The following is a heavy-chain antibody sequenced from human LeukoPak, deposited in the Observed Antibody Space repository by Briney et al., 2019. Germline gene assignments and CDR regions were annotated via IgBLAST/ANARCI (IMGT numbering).Heavy chain of an antibody. V-gene: IGHV3-15*01. J-gene: IGHJ6*03. D-gene: IGHD6-13*01. CDR1: GFTFSNAW. Sequence: PGGSLRLSCAASGFTFSNAWMSWVRQAPGKGLEWVGRIKSKTDGGTTDYAAPVKGRFTISRDDSKNTLYLQMNSLKTEDTAVYYCTTAGSGGWRVSSWYPPFYYMDVWGKGTTVTVSS. CDR3: TTAGSGGWRVSSWYPPFYYMDV. CDR2: IKSKTDGGTT.